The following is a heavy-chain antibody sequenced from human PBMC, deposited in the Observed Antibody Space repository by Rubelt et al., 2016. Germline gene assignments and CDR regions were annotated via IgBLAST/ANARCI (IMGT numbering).Heavy chain of an antibody. J-gene: IGHJ2*01. Sequence: QVQVQESGPGLVRPSETLSLTCTVSGDSFNSGYYWGWIRQHPGKGLEWIGSAYYSGSPFYNPSLRSGVAISVDRSKNQISLKVHSVTAADTAVYYCANGDSEEWYFDVWGRGTLVTVSS. CDR2: AYYSGSP. V-gene: IGHV4-38-2*02. CDR1: GDSFNSGYY. CDR3: ANGDSEEWYFDV. D-gene: IGHD4-17*01.